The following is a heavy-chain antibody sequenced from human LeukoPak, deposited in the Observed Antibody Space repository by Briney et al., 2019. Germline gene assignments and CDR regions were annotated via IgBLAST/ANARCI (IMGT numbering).Heavy chain of an antibody. Sequence: SETLSLTCTVSGGSISSGGYYWSWIRQHPGKGLEWIGYIYYSGSTYYNPSLKSRVTISVDTSKNQFSLKLSSVTAADTAVYYCARLHYYGSGSYYNPLHWFDPWGQGTLVTVSS. D-gene: IGHD3-10*01. CDR3: ARLHYYGSGSYYNPLHWFDP. J-gene: IGHJ5*02. CDR1: GGSISSGGYY. CDR2: IYYSGST. V-gene: IGHV4-31*03.